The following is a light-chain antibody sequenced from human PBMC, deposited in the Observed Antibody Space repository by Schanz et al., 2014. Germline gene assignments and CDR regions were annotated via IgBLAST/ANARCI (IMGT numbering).Light chain of an antibody. CDR1: NSNIGSNA. CDR2: HNN. Sequence: QSVLTQPPSASGTPGQRVTISCSGSNSNIGSNAVSWYQQLPGTAPKLLIEHNNQRPSGVPDRFSGSKSGTSASLATSGLQSEDEADYYCAAWDDSLNGYVVFGGGTKLTVL. J-gene: IGLJ2*01. CDR3: AAWDDSLNGYVV. V-gene: IGLV1-44*01.